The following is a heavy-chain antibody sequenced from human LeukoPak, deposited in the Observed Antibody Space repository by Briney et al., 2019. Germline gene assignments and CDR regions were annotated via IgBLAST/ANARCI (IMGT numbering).Heavy chain of an antibody. V-gene: IGHV5-51*01. CDR3: ARRGSWIAAAPGDWFDP. CDR2: IYPGDSDT. Sequence: GESLKISCKGSGYSFTSYWIGWVRQMPGKGLEWMGIIYPGDSDTRYSPSFQGQVTISADKSISTAYLQWSSLKASDTAMYYCARRGSWIAAAPGDWFDPWGQGTLVTASS. J-gene: IGHJ5*02. D-gene: IGHD6-13*01. CDR1: GYSFTSYW.